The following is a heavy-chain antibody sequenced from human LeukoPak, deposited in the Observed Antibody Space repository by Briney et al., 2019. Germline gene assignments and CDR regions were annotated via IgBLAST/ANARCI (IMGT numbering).Heavy chain of an antibody. J-gene: IGHJ5*02. CDR3: TRGRSSGSNWFDP. CDR2: INPNSGGT. V-gene: IGHV1-2*02. Sequence: GASVKVSCKASGYTFTGYYMHWVRQAPGQGLEWMGWINPNSGGTNYAQKFQGRVTMTRDTSISTAYMELTRLTSDDTAVYYCTRGRSSGSNWFDPWGQGTLVTVSS. D-gene: IGHD6-19*01. CDR1: GYTFTGYY.